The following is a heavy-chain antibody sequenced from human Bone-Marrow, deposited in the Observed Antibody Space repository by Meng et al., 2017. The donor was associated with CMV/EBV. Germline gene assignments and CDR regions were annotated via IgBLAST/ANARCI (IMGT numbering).Heavy chain of an antibody. CDR2: INWNGGST. CDR1: GFPFDDCG. J-gene: IGHJ6*02. Sequence: GGFLKISCAASGFPFDDCGMSWVRQAPGKGLEWVSGINWNGGSTGYADSVKGRFTISRNNAKNSLYLQMNSLRAEDTALYHCARNATQRFLEWLSNYYYYGMDVWGQGATVTVSS. D-gene: IGHD3-3*01. V-gene: IGHV3-20*01. CDR3: ARNATQRFLEWLSNYYYYGMDV.